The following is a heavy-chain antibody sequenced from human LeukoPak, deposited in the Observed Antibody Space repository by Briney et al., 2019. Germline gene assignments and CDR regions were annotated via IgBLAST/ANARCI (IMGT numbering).Heavy chain of an antibody. CDR3: ARSVAYGYQGDFDY. CDR2: INPNSGGT. CDR1: GYTFTGYY. Sequence: ASVKVSCKASGYTFTGYYMHWVRQAPGQGLEWMGWINPNSGGTNYAQKFQGRVTMTRDTSISTAYMELSRLRSDDTAAYYCARSVAYGYQGDFDYWGQGTLVTVSS. D-gene: IGHD5-18*01. J-gene: IGHJ4*02. V-gene: IGHV1-2*02.